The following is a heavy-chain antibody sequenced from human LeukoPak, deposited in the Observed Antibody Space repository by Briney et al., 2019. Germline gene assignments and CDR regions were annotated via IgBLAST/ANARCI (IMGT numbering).Heavy chain of an antibody. D-gene: IGHD4-17*01. CDR2: IKSKTDGGTT. Sequence: ETLSLTCTVSGGSISSYYWSWVRQAPGKGLEWVGRIKSKTDGGTTDYAAPVKGRFTISRDDSKNTLYLQMNSLKTEDTAVYYCTTGYGDYAPLAYYYYYGMDVWGQGTTVTVSS. J-gene: IGHJ6*02. CDR1: GGSISSYY. V-gene: IGHV3-15*01. CDR3: TTGYGDYAPLAYYYYYGMDV.